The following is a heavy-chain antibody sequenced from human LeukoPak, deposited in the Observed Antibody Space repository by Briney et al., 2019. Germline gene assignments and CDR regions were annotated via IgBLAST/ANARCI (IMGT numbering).Heavy chain of an antibody. CDR3: ARHVAPIYHPNWFDP. D-gene: IGHD2-2*01. CDR1: GGSFSGYY. CDR2: INHSGST. J-gene: IGHJ5*02. Sequence: PSETLSLTCAVYGGSFSGYYWSWIRQPPGKGLEWIGEINHSGSTNYNPSLKSRVTISVDTSKNQFSLKLSSVTAPDTAVYYCARHVAPIYHPNWFDPWGQGTPVTVSS. V-gene: IGHV4-34*01.